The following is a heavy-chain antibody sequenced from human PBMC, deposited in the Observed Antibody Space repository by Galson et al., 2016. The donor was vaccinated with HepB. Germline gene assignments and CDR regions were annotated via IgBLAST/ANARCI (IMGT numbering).Heavy chain of an antibody. D-gene: IGHD3-16*01. J-gene: IGHJ6*02. V-gene: IGHV4-30-2*01. CDR3: ARLGGPRYGLDV. Sequence: TLSLTCAVSGASFSSDDYSWSWIRQPPGKGLEWIAYIYHSGSTSYTPSLKSRVTIPVDKSKNQISLKLTSVTAADTAVYFRARLGGPRYGLDVWGPGTTVTVSS. CDR2: IYHSGST. CDR1: GASFSSDDYS.